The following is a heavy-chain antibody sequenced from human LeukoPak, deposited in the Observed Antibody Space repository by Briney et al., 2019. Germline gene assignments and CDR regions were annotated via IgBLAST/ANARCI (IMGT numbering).Heavy chain of an antibody. CDR2: IYTSGST. Sequence: SETLSLTCTVSAGSISSFYWSWIRQPAGKGLEWIGRIYTSGSTNYNPSLNSRLTMSVDTSKKQFSLKLSSVTAADTAVYYCARHGGRVVVAATLLRSYYYMDVWGKGTTVTISS. J-gene: IGHJ6*03. CDR1: AGSISSFY. D-gene: IGHD2-15*01. CDR3: ARHGGRVVVAATLLRSYYYMDV. V-gene: IGHV4-4*07.